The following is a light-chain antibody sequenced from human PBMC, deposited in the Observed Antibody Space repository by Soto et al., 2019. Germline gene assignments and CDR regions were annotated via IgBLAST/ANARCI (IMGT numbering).Light chain of an antibody. V-gene: IGKV3-15*01. Sequence: EIVMTQSPATLSVSPGERATLSCRASQSVSSNLAWYQQKPGQAPRLLIYGASNRTTGIPARFIGSGSETEFTLTISSLQPEDFAVYYCQHYNNWPPWTFGQGTKV. J-gene: IGKJ1*01. CDR2: GAS. CDR1: QSVSSN. CDR3: QHYNNWPPWT.